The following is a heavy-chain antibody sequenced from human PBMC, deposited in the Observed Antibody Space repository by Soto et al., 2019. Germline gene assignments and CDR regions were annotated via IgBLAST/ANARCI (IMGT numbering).Heavy chain of an antibody. J-gene: IGHJ6*02. V-gene: IGHV3-21*01. CDR1: GFTFSSYS. CDR2: ISSSSSYI. Sequence: EVQLVESGGGLVKPGGSLRLSCAASGFTFSSYSMNWVRQAPGKGLEWVSSISSSSSYIYYADSVKGRFTISRDNAKNSLYLQMNSLRAEDTAVYYCARDGAAILTGYYYYYGMDVWGQGTTVTVSS. CDR3: ARDGAAILTGYYYYYGMDV. D-gene: IGHD3-9*01.